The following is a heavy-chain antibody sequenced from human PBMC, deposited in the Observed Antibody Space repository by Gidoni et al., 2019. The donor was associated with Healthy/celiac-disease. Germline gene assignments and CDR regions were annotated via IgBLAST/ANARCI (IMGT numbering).Heavy chain of an antibody. Sequence: EVQLVEPGGGLVQPGGSLRLSCAASGFTFSGYALHWVRQAPGKGLEYVSAISRSGCSTYYANSVKGRFTISRDNSKNTLYLQMGSLRAEDMAVYYCARVYHGRYYDFWSGYPDYWGQGTLVTVSS. CDR2: ISRSGCST. V-gene: IGHV3-64*01. J-gene: IGHJ4*02. CDR1: GFTFSGYA. CDR3: ARVYHGRYYDFWSGYPDY. D-gene: IGHD3-3*01.